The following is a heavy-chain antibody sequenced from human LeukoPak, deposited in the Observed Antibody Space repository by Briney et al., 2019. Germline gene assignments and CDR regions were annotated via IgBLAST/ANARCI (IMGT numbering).Heavy chain of an antibody. J-gene: IGHJ4*02. Sequence: GGSLRLSCAASGFTFSSYAMHWVRQAPGEGLEYVSAISSIGGSTYYANSVKGRSTISRDNSKNTLYLQMGSLRAEDMAVYYCARRYCSGGSCYAQFFDYWGQGTLVTVSS. CDR1: GFTFSSYA. V-gene: IGHV3-64*01. D-gene: IGHD2-15*01. CDR2: ISSIGGST. CDR3: ARRYCSGGSCYAQFFDY.